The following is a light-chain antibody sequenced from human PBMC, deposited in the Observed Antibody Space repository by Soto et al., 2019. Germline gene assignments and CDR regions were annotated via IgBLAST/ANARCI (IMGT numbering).Light chain of an antibody. CDR1: QSIANY. Sequence: DIQMTQSPSSLSASVGDRVTITCRASQSIANYLNWDQPKSGTSPKILIFAATSLQSGDPSRLSGRGSGTEFTLAISRLQPEDFATYYCQQSFSPPLTLGGGPKVDIK. J-gene: IGKJ4*01. CDR3: QQSFSPPLT. V-gene: IGKV1-39*01. CDR2: AAT.